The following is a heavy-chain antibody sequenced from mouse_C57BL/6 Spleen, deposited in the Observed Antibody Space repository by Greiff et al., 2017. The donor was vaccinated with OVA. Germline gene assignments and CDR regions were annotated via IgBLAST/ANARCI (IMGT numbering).Heavy chain of an antibody. V-gene: IGHV1-50*01. Sequence: QVQLQQPGAELVKPGASVKLSCKASGYTFTSYWMQWVKQRPGQGLEWIGEIDPSDSYTNYNQKFKGEATLTVDTSSSTAYMQLSSLTSEDSAVYYCARGKDGNYAWFAYWGQGTLVTVSA. CDR3: ARGKDGNYAWFAY. J-gene: IGHJ3*01. D-gene: IGHD2-1*01. CDR2: IDPSDSYT. CDR1: GYTFTSYW.